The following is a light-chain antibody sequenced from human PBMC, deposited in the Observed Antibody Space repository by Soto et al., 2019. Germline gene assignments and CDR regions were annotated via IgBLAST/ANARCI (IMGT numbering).Light chain of an antibody. CDR2: KAS. V-gene: IGKV1-5*03. CDR3: QQYNSYSLT. CDR1: PGISTW. J-gene: IGKJ4*01. Sequence: DSQMTKSPSTLSSSVGDRITITCRASPGISTWLAWYQQKPGKAPKLLIYKASTLQSGVPTRFSGSRSGTEFTLTISSLQPYDFATYYCQQYNSYSLTFGGGTKGEIK.